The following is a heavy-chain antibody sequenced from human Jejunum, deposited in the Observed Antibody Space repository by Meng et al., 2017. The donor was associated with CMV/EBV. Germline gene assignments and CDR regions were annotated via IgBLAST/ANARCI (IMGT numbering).Heavy chain of an antibody. J-gene: IGHJ4*02. CDR3: ARKYCGSSNCYPFDY. D-gene: IGHD2-2*01. CDR1: GWSFSGYY. V-gene: IGHV4-34*01. Sequence: YGWSFSGYYWSSIRQSPGQGLEWIGQINHSGSASYNPSLRRRVTISEDTSKNQFSLRLTSVTAADTAIYYCARKYCGSSNCYPFDYWGQGELVTVSS. CDR2: INHSGSA.